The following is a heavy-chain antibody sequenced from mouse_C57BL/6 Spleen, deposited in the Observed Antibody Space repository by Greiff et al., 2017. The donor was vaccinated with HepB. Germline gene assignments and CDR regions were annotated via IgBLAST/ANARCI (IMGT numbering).Heavy chain of an antibody. D-gene: IGHD1-1*01. CDR3: ARPLGSSYWYFDV. CDR1: GFTFSSYT. Sequence: EVHLVESGGGLVKPGGSLKLSCAASGFTFSSYTMSWVRQTPEKRLEWVATISGGGGNTYYPDSVKGRFTISRDNAKNTLYLQMSSLRSEDTALYYCARPLGSSYWYFDVWGTGTTVTVSS. CDR2: ISGGGGNT. V-gene: IGHV5-9*01. J-gene: IGHJ1*03.